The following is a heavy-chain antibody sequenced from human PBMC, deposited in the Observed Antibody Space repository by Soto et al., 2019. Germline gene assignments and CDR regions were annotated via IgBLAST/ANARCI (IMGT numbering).Heavy chain of an antibody. CDR2: IRGSGGST. D-gene: IGHD3-3*01. J-gene: IGHJ2*01. V-gene: IGHV3-23*01. Sequence: EVQLLESGGGLVQPGGYLRLSCAASGFTFSSYAMSWVRQAPGKGLEWVSAIRGSGGSTYYADSVKGRFTISRDNSKNPRYLQMNSLRAEDTAVYYCANGGGRITIFGVVSSPLWGRGTLVTFSS. CDR3: ANGGGRITIFGVVSSPL. CDR1: GFTFSSYA.